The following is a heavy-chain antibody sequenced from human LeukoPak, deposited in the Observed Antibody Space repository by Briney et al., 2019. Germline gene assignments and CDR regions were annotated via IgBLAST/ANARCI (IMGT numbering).Heavy chain of an antibody. J-gene: IGHJ4*02. CDR2: ISGSGGST. CDR1: GFTFSSYA. D-gene: IGHD6-13*01. CDR3: AKDTSTRWYSSTPLPGDY. V-gene: IGHV3-23*01. Sequence: GGSLRLSCAASGFTFSSYAMSWVRQAPGKGLEWVSAISGSGGSTYYADSVKGRFTISRDNSKNTLYLQMSSLRAEDTAIYYCAKDTSTRWYSSTPLPGDYWGQGTLVTVSS.